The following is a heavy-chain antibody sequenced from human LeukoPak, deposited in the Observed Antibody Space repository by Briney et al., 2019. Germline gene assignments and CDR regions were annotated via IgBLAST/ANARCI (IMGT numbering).Heavy chain of an antibody. CDR3: ARGSDVGPYGGNRDPFDY. J-gene: IGHJ4*02. Sequence: GGSLRLSCAASGFTVSSNYMSWVRQAPGKGLEWVSVIYSGGSTYYADSVKGRFTISRHNSKNTLYLQMNSLRAEDTAVYYCARGSDVGPYGGNRDPFDYWGQGTLATVSS. CDR2: IYSGGST. D-gene: IGHD4-23*01. V-gene: IGHV3-53*04. CDR1: GFTVSSNY.